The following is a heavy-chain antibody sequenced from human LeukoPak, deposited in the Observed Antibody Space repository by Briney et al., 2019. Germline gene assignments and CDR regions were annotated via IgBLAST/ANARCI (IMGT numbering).Heavy chain of an antibody. D-gene: IGHD1-26*01. CDR3: ARLGSYHDF. CDR1: GASISNYY. CDR2: IHTSGAS. Sequence: SETLSLTCTVSGASISNYYWSWIRQTPEKGLEWMGHIHTSGASRYYPSLENPLTPSIDTCRNHLSLKLTSVTAADTAVYFCARLGSYHDFWGQGALVTVSS. V-gene: IGHV4-4*09. J-gene: IGHJ4*02.